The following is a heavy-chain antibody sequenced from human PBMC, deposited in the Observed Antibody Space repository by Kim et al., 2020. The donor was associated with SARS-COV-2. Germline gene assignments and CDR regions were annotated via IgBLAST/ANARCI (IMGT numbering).Heavy chain of an antibody. J-gene: IGHJ4*02. CDR3: ARVGYSSSSLDF. D-gene: IGHD6-13*01. Sequence: FNVAAVKGRLTISRDKDKNSLFLQMNSLRVEDTAVYHCARVGYSSSSLDFWGQGTLFTVSS. V-gene: IGHV3-7*01.